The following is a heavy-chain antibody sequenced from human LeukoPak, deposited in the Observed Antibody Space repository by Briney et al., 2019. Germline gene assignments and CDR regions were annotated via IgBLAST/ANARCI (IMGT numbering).Heavy chain of an antibody. CDR1: GGSITRSHYF. Sequence: SETLSLTCTVSGGSITRSHYFWGWIRQPPGKGLEWIGYFYHSGSTNYNPSLKSRVTISVDTSKNHFSLKLSSVTAADTAVYYCARGQWLPVFDFWGQGTLVTVSS. V-gene: IGHV4-61*03. CDR3: ARGQWLPVFDF. D-gene: IGHD3-22*01. J-gene: IGHJ4*02. CDR2: FYHSGST.